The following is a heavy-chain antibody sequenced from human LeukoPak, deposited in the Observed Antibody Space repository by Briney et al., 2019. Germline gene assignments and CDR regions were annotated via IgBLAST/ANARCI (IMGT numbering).Heavy chain of an antibody. CDR2: ICYTGSP. CDR1: GGSISSSY. CDR3: QDGPQNTRWPMGTARPSPDP. D-gene: IGHD6-13*01. V-gene: IGHV4-59*01. J-gene: IGHJ5*02. Sequence: SETLSLTCTVSGGSISSSYWSWIRQTPGKGLEWIGYICYTGSPNYNPSLKGRVTISGDTSRNQFSLKDSPQQHHSGNAHLDQDGPQNTRWPMGTARPSPDP.